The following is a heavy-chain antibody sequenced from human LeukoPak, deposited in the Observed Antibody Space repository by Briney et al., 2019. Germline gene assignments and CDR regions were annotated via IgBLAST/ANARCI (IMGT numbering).Heavy chain of an antibody. V-gene: IGHV1-69*13. CDR3: ARGSYYYGSSPRGYYYGMDV. CDR1: GGTFSSYA. Sequence: GASVKVSCKASGGTFSSYAISWVRQAPGQGLEWMGGIIPIFGTANYARKFQGRVTITADESTSTAYMELSSLRSEDTAVYYCARGSYYYGSSPRGYYYGMDVWGQGTTVTVSS. J-gene: IGHJ6*02. CDR2: IIPIFGTA. D-gene: IGHD3-10*01.